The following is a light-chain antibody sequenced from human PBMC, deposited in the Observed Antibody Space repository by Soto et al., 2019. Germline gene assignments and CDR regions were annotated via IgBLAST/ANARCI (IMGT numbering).Light chain of an antibody. CDR1: SSNIGSNT. J-gene: IGLJ3*02. CDR3: AAWDDSLNGWV. Sequence: QSVLTQPPSASGTPGQRVTISCSGSSSNIGSNTVNWYQQLPGTAPELIIYSNNQRPSGVPDRFSGSKSGTSASLAISGLQSEDEADYYCAAWDDSLNGWVFGGGTKLNVL. V-gene: IGLV1-44*01. CDR2: SNN.